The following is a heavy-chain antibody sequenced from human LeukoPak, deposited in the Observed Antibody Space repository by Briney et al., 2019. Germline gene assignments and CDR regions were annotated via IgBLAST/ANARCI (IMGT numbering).Heavy chain of an antibody. J-gene: IGHJ4*02. Sequence: SETLSLTCAVYGGSFSGYYWSWIRQPPGKGREWIGEINHSGSTNYNPSLKRRVTISLDTSKNQISLKPSSFTAADTAVYYCARGGTKSVVLYYFDYWGQGTLVTVSS. D-gene: IGHD2-15*01. CDR2: INHSGST. CDR1: GGSFSGYY. CDR3: ARGGTKSVVLYYFDY. V-gene: IGHV4-34*01.